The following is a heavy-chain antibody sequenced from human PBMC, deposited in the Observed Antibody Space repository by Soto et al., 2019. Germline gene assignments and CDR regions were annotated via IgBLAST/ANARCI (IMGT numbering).Heavy chain of an antibody. CDR3: GIGLAVAVDY. CDR1: GGSISSGGYY. Sequence: QVQLQESGPGLVKPSQTLSLTCTVSGGSISSGGYYWSWIRQHPGKGLAWIVSIYYSGRTYYNPSLKSRVTISVDTSKTQFSLKLSSVTAADTAVYYYGIGLAVAVDYWGQGTLVTVSS. D-gene: IGHD6-19*01. J-gene: IGHJ4*02. V-gene: IGHV4-31*03. CDR2: IYYSGRT.